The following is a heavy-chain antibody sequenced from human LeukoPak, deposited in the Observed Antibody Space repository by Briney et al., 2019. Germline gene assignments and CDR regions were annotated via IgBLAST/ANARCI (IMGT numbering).Heavy chain of an antibody. V-gene: IGHV3-23*01. Sequence: PGGSLRLSCAASGFTVSSNYMSWVRQAPGKGLEWVSAISGSGGSTYYADSVKGRFTISRDNSKNTLYLQMNSLRAEDTAVYYCAAGSKLLWFGEADYWGQGTLVTVSS. CDR2: ISGSGGST. J-gene: IGHJ4*02. CDR3: AAGSKLLWFGEADY. D-gene: IGHD3-10*01. CDR1: GFTVSSNY.